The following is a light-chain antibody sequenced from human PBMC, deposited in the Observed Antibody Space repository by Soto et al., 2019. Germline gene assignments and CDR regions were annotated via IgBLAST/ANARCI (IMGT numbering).Light chain of an antibody. CDR3: GSYAGGDPRV. J-gene: IGLJ1*01. V-gene: IGLV2-11*01. Sequence: QSVLTQPLSVSGSPGQSVTISCTGTRSDIGGYNFVSWYQQHPGQAPKLIIYDVIKRPSGVPDRFSGSKSGNTASLTIYGVPAEHEAQYSCGSYAGGDPRVFGNGTKVTV. CDR2: DVI. CDR1: RSDIGGYNF.